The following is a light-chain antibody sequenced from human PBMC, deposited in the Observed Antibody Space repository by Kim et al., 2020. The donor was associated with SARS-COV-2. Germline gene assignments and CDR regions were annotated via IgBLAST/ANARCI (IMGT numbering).Light chain of an antibody. J-gene: IGLJ2*01. CDR2: DVS. CDR3: SSYTTTTTRV. CDR1: SSDVGAYSY. V-gene: IGLV2-14*03. Sequence: QSALTQPASVSGSPGQSITISCTGTSSDVGAYSYVSWYQQHPGKAPKLMIYDVSIRLSGVSDRFSGSKSGYTASLTISGLQTEDEADYYCSSYTTTTTRVFGGGTQLTVL.